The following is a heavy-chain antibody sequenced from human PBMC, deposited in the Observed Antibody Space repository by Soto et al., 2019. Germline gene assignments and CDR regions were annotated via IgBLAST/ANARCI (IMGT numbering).Heavy chain of an antibody. CDR2: IYHSGST. D-gene: IGHD3-10*01. CDR3: ARGGVLVWFGELQNAYGMDV. CDR1: GGSISSGGYY. J-gene: IGHJ6*02. V-gene: IGHV4-31*03. Sequence: QVQLQESGPGLVKPSQTLSLTCTVSGGSISSGGYYWSWIRHLPGKGLEWIGYIYHSGSTHYNPSLQSRVTISVDRSKNQFYLKLSSVNAADTAVYYCARGGVLVWFGELQNAYGMDVWGQGTTVIVSS.